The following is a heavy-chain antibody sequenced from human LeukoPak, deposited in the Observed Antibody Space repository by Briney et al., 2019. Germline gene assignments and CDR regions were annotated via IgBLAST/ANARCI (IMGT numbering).Heavy chain of an antibody. CDR1: GDTFSSDA. V-gene: IGHV1-69*04. D-gene: IGHD2-15*01. Sequence: PVKVSCKASGDTFSSDALSWVRQAPGQGLEWMGRIIPTFGVPTYTQKFQGRVTITADKSTNTAFLELTSLRSEDTAVYYCARGNPAADWGQGTLVTVST. CDR3: ARGNPAAD. CDR2: IIPTFGVP. J-gene: IGHJ4*02.